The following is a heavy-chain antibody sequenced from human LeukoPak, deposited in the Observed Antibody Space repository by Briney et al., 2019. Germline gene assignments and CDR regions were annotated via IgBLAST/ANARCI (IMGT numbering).Heavy chain of an antibody. J-gene: IGHJ3*02. CDR3: ARLSGWAFDI. Sequence: SETLSLTCAVYGGSFSGYYWSWIRQPPGKGLEWIGEINHSGSTNYNPSLKSRVTISVDTSKNQFSLKLSSVTAADTAAYYCARLSGWAFDIWGQGTMVTVSS. D-gene: IGHD3-22*01. CDR2: INHSGST. V-gene: IGHV4-34*01. CDR1: GGSFSGYY.